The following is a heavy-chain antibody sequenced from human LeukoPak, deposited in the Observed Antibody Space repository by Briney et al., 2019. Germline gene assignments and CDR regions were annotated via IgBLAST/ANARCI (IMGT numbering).Heavy chain of an antibody. J-gene: IGHJ3*02. Sequence: ASVKVSCKASGGTFSSYAISWVRQAPGQGLEWMGGIIPIFGTANYAQKFQGRVTITTDESTSTAYMELSSLRSVDTAVYYCARGRGYCSGGSCYSGDAFDIWGQGTMVTVSS. CDR1: GGTFSSYA. V-gene: IGHV1-69*05. CDR3: ARGRGYCSGGSCYSGDAFDI. D-gene: IGHD2-15*01. CDR2: IIPIFGTA.